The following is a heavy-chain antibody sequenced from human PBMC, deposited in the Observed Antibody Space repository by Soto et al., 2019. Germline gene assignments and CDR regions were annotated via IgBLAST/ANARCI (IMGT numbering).Heavy chain of an antibody. V-gene: IGHV3-30*03. CDR2: ISYDGSNK. Sequence: QVQLVESGGGVVQPGRSLRLSCAASGFTFSSYGMHWVRQAPGKGLEWVAVISYDGSNKYYADSVKGRFTISRDNSKNTLYLQMNSLRAEDTAVYYCARDRNYDFWSGLRLPRNYGMDVWGQGTTVTVSS. J-gene: IGHJ6*02. D-gene: IGHD3-3*01. CDR3: ARDRNYDFWSGLRLPRNYGMDV. CDR1: GFTFSSYG.